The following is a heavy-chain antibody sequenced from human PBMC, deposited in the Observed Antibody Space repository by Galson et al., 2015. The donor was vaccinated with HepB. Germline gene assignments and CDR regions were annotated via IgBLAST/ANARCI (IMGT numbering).Heavy chain of an antibody. V-gene: IGHV3-74*01. CDR3: ISSYWGAPNY. CDR1: GFTFRNSW. D-gene: IGHD3-10*01. J-gene: IGHJ4*02. Sequence: SLRLSCAASGFTFRNSWMHWVRQTPGKGLVWVSRINTDGSSATYAASVKGRFTISRDNAKNTLYLQMNSLRAEDTAVYYCISSYWGAPNYWGQGTLVTVSS. CDR2: INTDGSSA.